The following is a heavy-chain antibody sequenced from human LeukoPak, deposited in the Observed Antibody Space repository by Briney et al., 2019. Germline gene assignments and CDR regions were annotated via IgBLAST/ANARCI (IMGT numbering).Heavy chain of an antibody. CDR1: GVTVSNNF. J-gene: IGHJ4*02. D-gene: IGHD3-22*01. Sequence: PGGSLRLSCAASGVTVSNNFMSWVRQAPGKGLEWVSVIYGGGSTYYADSVKGRFTISRDNSKNTLYLQMNSLRTEDTAVYYCARGLYYYDSSGYPDWGQGTLVTVSS. CDR3: ARGLYYYDSSGYPD. CDR2: IYGGGST. V-gene: IGHV3-53*05.